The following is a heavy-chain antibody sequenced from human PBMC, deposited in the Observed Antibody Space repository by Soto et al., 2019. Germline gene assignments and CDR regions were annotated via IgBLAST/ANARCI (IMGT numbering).Heavy chain of an antibody. J-gene: IGHJ3*02. CDR1: GGTFSSYA. CDR2: IIPIFGTA. D-gene: IGHD1-1*01. V-gene: IGHV1-69*13. Sequence: SVKVSCKASGGTFSSYAISWVRQAPGQGLEWMGGIIPIFGTANYAQKFQGSVTITADESTSTAYMELSSLRSEDTAVYYCARIQGDQENDDAFDIWGQGTMVTVSS. CDR3: ARIQGDQENDDAFDI.